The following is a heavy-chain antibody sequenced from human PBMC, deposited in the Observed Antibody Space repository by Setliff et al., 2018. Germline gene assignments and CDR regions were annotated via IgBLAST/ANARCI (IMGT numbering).Heavy chain of an antibody. V-gene: IGHV4-61*09. CDR2: FHTGGST. CDR3: ARAGPTVTFFRVLVISWWDP. J-gene: IGHJ5*02. CDR1: GDSISSGSYY. Sequence: KPSETLSLTCTVSGDSISSGSYYWTWIRQPAGKGLEWIGYFHTGGSTNYNRSLRSRVSISVDTSKNQFSLKLSSVTAADTATYYCARAGPTVTFFRVLVISWWDPWGQGSLVTVSS. D-gene: IGHD3-3*01.